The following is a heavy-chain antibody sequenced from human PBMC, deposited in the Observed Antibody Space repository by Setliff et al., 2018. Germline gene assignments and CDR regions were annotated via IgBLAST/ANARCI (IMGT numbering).Heavy chain of an antibody. CDR3: ARVAVGCSSTSCYYDAFDI. CDR2: INPNSGGT. J-gene: IGHJ3*02. D-gene: IGHD2-2*01. Sequence: ASVKVSCKVSGYTLTELSMHWVRQAPGQGLEWMGRINPNSGGTNYAQKFQGRVTMTRDTSISTAYMELSRLRSDDTAVYYCARVAVGCSSTSCYYDAFDIWGPGTMVTVS. CDR1: GYTLTELS. V-gene: IGHV1-2*06.